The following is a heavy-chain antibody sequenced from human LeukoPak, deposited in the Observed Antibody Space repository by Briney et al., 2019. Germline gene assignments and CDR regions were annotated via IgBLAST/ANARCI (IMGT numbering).Heavy chain of an antibody. J-gene: IGHJ6*03. CDR3: ASSHQRLDTAMVRGYYYYYYMDV. D-gene: IGHD5-18*01. CDR2: TYYRSKWYN. V-gene: IGHV6-1*01. Sequence: PSQTLSLTCAISGDSVSSNSAAWNWIRQSPSRGLEWLGRTYYRSKWYNDYAVSVKSRITINPDTSKNQFSLQLNSVTPEDTAVYYCASSHQRLDTAMVRGYYYYYYMDVWGKGTTVTVSS. CDR1: GDSVSSNSAA.